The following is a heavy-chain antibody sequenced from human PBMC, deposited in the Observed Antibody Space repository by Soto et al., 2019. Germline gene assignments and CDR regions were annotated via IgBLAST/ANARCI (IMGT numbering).Heavy chain of an antibody. V-gene: IGHV4-59*01. CDR2: IYYSGST. J-gene: IGHJ4*02. D-gene: IGHD5-18*01. CDR3: ARIPRGYSYGHFDY. CDR1: GGSISSYY. Sequence: SETLSLTCTVSGGSISSYYWSWIRQPPGKGLEWIGYIYYSGSTNYNPSLKSRVTISVDTSKNQFSLKLSSVTAADTAVYYCARIPRGYSYGHFDYWGQGTLVTVS.